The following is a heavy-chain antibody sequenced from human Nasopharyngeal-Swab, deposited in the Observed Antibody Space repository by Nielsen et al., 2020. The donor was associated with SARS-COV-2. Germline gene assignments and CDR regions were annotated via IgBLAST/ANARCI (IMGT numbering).Heavy chain of an antibody. CDR2: IYYSGST. D-gene: IGHD6-13*01. Sequence: WIRQPPGKGLEWIGYIYYSGSTNYNPSLKSRVTISVDTSKNQFSLKLSSVTAADTAVYYCARDRYISSRTLDYWGQGTLVTVSS. V-gene: IGHV4-59*01. J-gene: IGHJ4*02. CDR3: ARDRYISSRTLDY.